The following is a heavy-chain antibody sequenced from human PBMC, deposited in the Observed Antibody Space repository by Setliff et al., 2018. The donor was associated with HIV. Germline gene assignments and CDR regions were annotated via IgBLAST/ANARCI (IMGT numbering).Heavy chain of an antibody. V-gene: IGHV2-70*17. CDR1: GFSLSTSGIC. D-gene: IGHD6-19*01. CDR2: IAWDDTK. J-gene: IGHJ4*02. CDR3: ARGYTSGLFDY. Sequence: SCPTLVNPTQTLTLTCTFSGFSLSTSGICVSWIRQPPGKALEWLARIAWDDTKFYSTSLKTRLTISKDTSKNQVVLTMTSMHPVDTATYYCARGYTSGLFDYWGQGTLVTVSS.